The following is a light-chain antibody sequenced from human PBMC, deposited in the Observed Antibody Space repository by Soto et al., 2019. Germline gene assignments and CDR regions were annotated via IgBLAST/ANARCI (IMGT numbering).Light chain of an antibody. CDR2: AAS. CDR1: QSINSY. Sequence: DIQMTQSPSSLSAPVGDRVTITCRASQSINSYLNWYQQRPGKAPRLLIYAASNLQTGVPSRFSGSGSGTDFTLTISSLQPEDFATYYCQQSYNTPWAFGQGTKVEV. CDR3: QQSYNTPWA. V-gene: IGKV1-39*01. J-gene: IGKJ1*01.